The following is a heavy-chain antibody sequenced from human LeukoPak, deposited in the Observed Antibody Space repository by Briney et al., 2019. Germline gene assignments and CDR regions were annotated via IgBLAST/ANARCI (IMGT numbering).Heavy chain of an antibody. CDR1: GFTFNYYG. J-gene: IGHJ4*02. Sequence: GRSLRLSCAASGFTFNYYGIHWVRQAPGKGLEWVSYISSSGSTIYYADSVKGRFTISRDNAKNSLYLQMNSLRAEDTAVYYCARYGLSSGIDYWGQGTLVTVSS. CDR3: ARYGLSSGIDY. V-gene: IGHV3-48*04. CDR2: ISSSGSTI. D-gene: IGHD3-10*01.